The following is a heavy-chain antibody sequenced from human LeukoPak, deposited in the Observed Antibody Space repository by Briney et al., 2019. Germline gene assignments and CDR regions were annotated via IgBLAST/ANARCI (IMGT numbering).Heavy chain of an antibody. Sequence: SETLSLTCTVSGGSISSGDFYWSWIRQSPGKGLQWIGYIYSSGGAYYCPSLSGRLTISLDKSKNQFSLKVTSVTAADTAVYYCARVSGYYGTGTYYLDNWGQGTLVTVSS. CDR1: GGSISSGDFY. CDR3: ARVSGYYGTGTYYLDN. V-gene: IGHV4-30-4*08. CDR2: IYSSGGA. J-gene: IGHJ4*02. D-gene: IGHD3-10*01.